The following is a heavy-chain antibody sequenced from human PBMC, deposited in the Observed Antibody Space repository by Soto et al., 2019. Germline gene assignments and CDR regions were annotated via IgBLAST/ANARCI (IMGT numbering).Heavy chain of an antibody. CDR2: ISSSSSYI. Sequence: SLRLSCAASGFTFISYSMNWVRQAPGKGLEWVSSISSSSSYIYYADSVKGRFTISRDNAKNSLYLQMNSLRAEDTAVYYCARDLRYCSGGSCYSAPSQYYYGMDVWGQGTTVTVSS. V-gene: IGHV3-21*01. D-gene: IGHD2-15*01. CDR3: ARDLRYCSGGSCYSAPSQYYYGMDV. J-gene: IGHJ6*02. CDR1: GFTFISYS.